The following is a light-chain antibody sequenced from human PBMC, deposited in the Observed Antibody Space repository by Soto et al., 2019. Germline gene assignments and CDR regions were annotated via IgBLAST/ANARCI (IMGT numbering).Light chain of an antibody. CDR1: SSNIGAGYD. Sequence: QSVLTQPPSVSGAPGQRVTISCTGSSSNIGAGYDVHWYQQLPGTAPKFLIYGNSNRPSGVPDRFSGSKSGTSASLAIAGLQVEDEADYYCQSYDSSLSGVVFGGGTQLTVL. J-gene: IGLJ2*01. CDR3: QSYDSSLSGVV. CDR2: GNS. V-gene: IGLV1-40*01.